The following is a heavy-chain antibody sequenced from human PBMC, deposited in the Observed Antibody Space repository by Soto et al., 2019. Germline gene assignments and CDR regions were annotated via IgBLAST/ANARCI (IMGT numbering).Heavy chain of an antibody. J-gene: IGHJ6*01. CDR2: IYYSGST. V-gene: IGHV4-30-4*01. CDR1: VVSISSGDYY. Sequence: PSETLSLTCTFSVVSISSGDYYWSWIRQPPWKGLEWIGYIYYSGSTYYNPSLKSRVTISVDTSKNQFSLKLSSVTAADTAVYYCASGTIAARPPQTNHYYYYYGMQVWGQGTTVSVSS. CDR3: ASGTIAARPPQTNHYYYYYGMQV. D-gene: IGHD6-6*01.